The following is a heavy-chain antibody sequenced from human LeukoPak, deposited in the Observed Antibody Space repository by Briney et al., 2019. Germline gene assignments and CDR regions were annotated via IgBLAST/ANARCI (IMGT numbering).Heavy chain of an antibody. CDR2: FDPEDGET. Sequence: GASENLSRNVSVYTLTEFSIYWVRHPTGKAPERRGDFDPEDGETIYAQKFQGRVTMTEDTSTDTAYMELSSLRSEDTAVYYCATGPLSLSGYDYAGNRFDYWGQGTLVTVS. D-gene: IGHD5-12*01. V-gene: IGHV1-24*01. CDR3: ATGPLSLSGYDYAGNRFDY. J-gene: IGHJ4*02. CDR1: VYTLTEFS.